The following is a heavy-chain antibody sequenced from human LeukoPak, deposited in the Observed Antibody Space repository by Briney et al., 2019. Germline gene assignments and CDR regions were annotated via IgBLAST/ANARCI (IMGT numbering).Heavy chain of an antibody. D-gene: IGHD2-2*02. J-gene: IGHJ4*02. CDR2: ISAYNGNT. CDR3: ARDSSDIVVVPAAIYFD. Sequence: ASVKVSCKASGYTFTSYVSWVRQAPGQGLEWMGWISAYNGNTNYAQKLQGRVTMTTDTSTSTAYMELRSLRSDDTAVYYCARDSSDIVVVPAAIYFDWGRGTLVTVSS. CDR1: GYTFTSY. V-gene: IGHV1-18*01.